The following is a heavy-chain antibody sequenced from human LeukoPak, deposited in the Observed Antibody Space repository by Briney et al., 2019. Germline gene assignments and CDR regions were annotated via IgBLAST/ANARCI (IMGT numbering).Heavy chain of an antibody. Sequence: GGSLRLSCVVSGFTVSSNYMNWVRQAPGKGLEWVSVIYRDGSSYYAESVKGRFTISRDNSKNTLYIQMNSLRAEDTAVYYCARSFYDILIGYYQYFDYWGQGTLVTVSS. CDR2: IYRDGSS. V-gene: IGHV3-66*01. J-gene: IGHJ4*02. CDR3: ARSFYDILIGYYQYFDY. D-gene: IGHD3-9*01. CDR1: GFTVSSNY.